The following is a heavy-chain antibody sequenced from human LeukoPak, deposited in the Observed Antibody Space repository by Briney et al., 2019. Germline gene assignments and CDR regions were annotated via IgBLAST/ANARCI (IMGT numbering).Heavy chain of an antibody. CDR2: IYYSGST. J-gene: IGHJ6*03. Sequence: SETLSLTCTVSGGSISSSSYYWGWIRQPPGKGLEWIGSIYYSGSTYYNPSLKSRVTISVDTSKNQFSLKLSSVTAADTAVYYCARGIVVRGVIPRSYYYYYMDVWGKGTTVTVSS. D-gene: IGHD3-10*01. V-gene: IGHV4-39*07. CDR3: ARGIVVRGVIPRSYYYYYMDV. CDR1: GGSISSSSYY.